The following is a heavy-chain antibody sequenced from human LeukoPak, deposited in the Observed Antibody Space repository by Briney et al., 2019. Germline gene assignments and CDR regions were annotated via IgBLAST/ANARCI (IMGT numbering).Heavy chain of an antibody. CDR2: ISGSGGST. CDR1: GFTFSSYS. Sequence: GRSLRLSCAASGFTFSSYSMNWVRQAPGKGLEWVSAISGSGGSTYYADSVKGRFTISRDNSKNTLYLQMNSLRAEDTAVYYCAKHRWNYYGSGSNAYYFDYWGQGTLVTVSS. J-gene: IGHJ4*02. CDR3: AKHRWNYYGSGSNAYYFDY. V-gene: IGHV3-23*01. D-gene: IGHD3-10*01.